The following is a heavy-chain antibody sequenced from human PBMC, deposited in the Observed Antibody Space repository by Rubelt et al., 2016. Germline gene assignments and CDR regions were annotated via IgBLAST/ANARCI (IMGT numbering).Heavy chain of an antibody. CDR2: IYSGGST. Sequence: EVQLVESGGGLIQPGGSLRLSCAASGFTVSSNYMSWVRQAPGKGLEWVSVIYSGGSTYYADSVKGRFTSSRDNSKNTRYLQMNSRRAEDTAVYYCARETLSGSCDYWGQGTLVTVSS. D-gene: IGHD1-26*01. V-gene: IGHV3-53*01. CDR3: ARETLSGSCDY. CDR1: GFTVSSNY. J-gene: IGHJ4*02.